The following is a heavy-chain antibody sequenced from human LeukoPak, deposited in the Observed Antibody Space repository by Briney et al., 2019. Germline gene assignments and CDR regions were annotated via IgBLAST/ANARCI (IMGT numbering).Heavy chain of an antibody. V-gene: IGHV3-7*01. CDR3: AREWYYDILTGHFDY. CDR1: GFTFSSYW. CDR2: IKQDGSEK. J-gene: IGHJ4*02. Sequence: GGSLRLSCAASGFTFSSYWMSWVRQAPGRGLEWVANIKQDGSEKYYVDSVKGRFTISRDNAKNSLYLQMNSLRAEDTAVYYCAREWYYDILTGHFDYWGQGTLVTVSS. D-gene: IGHD3-9*01.